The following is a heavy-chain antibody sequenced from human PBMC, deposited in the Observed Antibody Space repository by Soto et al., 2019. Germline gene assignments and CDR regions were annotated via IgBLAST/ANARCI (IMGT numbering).Heavy chain of an antibody. J-gene: IGHJ4*02. D-gene: IGHD3-10*01. CDR3: VGGQYYFDY. Sequence: QVPLVESGGGVVQPGRSLRLSCAASGFPFTSYGMHWVCEGPDKGLEWVAIISYDGSDKYYADSVKGRFTISRDNSKNTLYLQMNSLRPEDTALYYCVGGQYYFDYRGQGTLVIVSS. CDR1: GFPFTSYG. V-gene: IGHV3-30*03. CDR2: ISYDGSDK.